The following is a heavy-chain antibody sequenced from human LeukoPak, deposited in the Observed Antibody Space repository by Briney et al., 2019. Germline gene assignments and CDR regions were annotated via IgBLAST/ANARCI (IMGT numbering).Heavy chain of an antibody. Sequence: GGSLRLSCAAPGFTFSSHWMHWVRQPPGKGLVWVSQINGDGSSTSYADSVKGRFTISRDSAKSTLYLQMNSLRAEDTAVYYCARGYGYGNDYWGQGTLVTVSS. J-gene: IGHJ4*02. CDR2: INGDGSST. CDR3: ARGYGYGNDY. CDR1: GFTFSSHW. V-gene: IGHV3-74*01. D-gene: IGHD5-18*01.